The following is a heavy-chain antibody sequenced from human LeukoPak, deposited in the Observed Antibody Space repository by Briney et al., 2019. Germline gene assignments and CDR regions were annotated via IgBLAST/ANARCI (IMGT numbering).Heavy chain of an antibody. CDR1: GFTFSNYA. CDR3: ARSLATSYYYMDV. D-gene: IGHD5-12*01. CDR2: ISYDGSNK. Sequence: GSLRLSCAASGFTFSNYAMHWVRQAPGKGLEWVAVISYDGSNKYYADSVKGRFTISRDNSKNTLYLQMSSLRAEDTAVYYCARSLATSYYYMDVWGKGTTVTVSS. V-gene: IGHV3-30*04. J-gene: IGHJ6*03.